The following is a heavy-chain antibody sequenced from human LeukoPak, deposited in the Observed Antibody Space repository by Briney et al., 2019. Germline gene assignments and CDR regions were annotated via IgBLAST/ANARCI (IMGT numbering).Heavy chain of an antibody. D-gene: IGHD4/OR15-4a*01. CDR1: GFTFNNYA. CDR2: ISGDGVSP. J-gene: IGHJ4*02. V-gene: IGHV3-23*01. CDR3: ARDPGAFPYFFDY. Sequence: GGSLRLSCAASGFTFNNYALTWVRQTPGKGLECVSAISGDGVSPNYADSVRGRFTISRDNSKNTLYLQMNSLRVEDTAVYFCARDPGAFPYFFDYWGQGTLVTVSS.